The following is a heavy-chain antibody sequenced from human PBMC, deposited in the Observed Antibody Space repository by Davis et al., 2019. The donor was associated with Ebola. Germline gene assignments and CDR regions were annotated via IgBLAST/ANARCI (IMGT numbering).Heavy chain of an antibody. J-gene: IGHJ4*02. Sequence: TLSLTCTVSGGSISSYYWSWIRQPPGKALEWLALIDWDDDKYYSTSLKTRLTISKDTSKNQVVLTMTNMDPVDTATYYCARSITNWSGYNFDYWGQGTLVTVSS. V-gene: IGHV2-70*18. CDR2: IDWDDDK. CDR3: ARSITNWSGYNFDY. D-gene: IGHD5-24*01. CDR1: GGSISSYYW.